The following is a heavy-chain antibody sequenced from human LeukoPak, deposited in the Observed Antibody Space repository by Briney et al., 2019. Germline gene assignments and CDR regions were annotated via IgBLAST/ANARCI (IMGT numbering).Heavy chain of an antibody. CDR3: VRSIAALENDY. J-gene: IGHJ4*02. CDR2: IYYSGST. Sequence: SETLSLTCTVSGGSISSYYWSWLRQPPGKGLEWIGYIYYSGSTHYNPSLKSRVTISVDTSKNQFSLKLSSVTAADTAVYYCVRSIAALENDYWGQGTLVTVSS. D-gene: IGHD6-6*01. V-gene: IGHV4-59*01. CDR1: GGSISSYY.